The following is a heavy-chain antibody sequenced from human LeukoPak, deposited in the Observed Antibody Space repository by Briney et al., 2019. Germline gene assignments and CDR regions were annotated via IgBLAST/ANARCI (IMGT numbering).Heavy chain of an antibody. V-gene: IGHV4-61*09. Sequence: SETLSLTCTVSGGSISSGSYYWSRIRQPAGRGLEWIGHIYTSGSTNYNPSLKSRVTISVDTSKNQFSLKLSSVTGAGTAVYYCAREGDIVVVPAAIGREVDPNWCDPWGQGTLDTVSS. CDR2: IYTSGST. CDR1: GGSISSGSYY. D-gene: IGHD2-2*02. J-gene: IGHJ5*02. CDR3: AREGDIVVVPAAIGREVDPNWCDP.